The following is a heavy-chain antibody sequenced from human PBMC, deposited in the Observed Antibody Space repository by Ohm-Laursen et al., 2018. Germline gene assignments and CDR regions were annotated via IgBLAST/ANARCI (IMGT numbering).Heavy chain of an antibody. Sequence: GTLSLTCTVSGGSISSYYWSWIRQPPGKGLEWIGYIYYSGSTNYNPSLRSRVTISLDTSKNQFSLKLSSVTAADTAVYYCARLPHGDLRYNFDYWGQGTLVTVSS. D-gene: IGHD2-21*02. V-gene: IGHV4-59*08. J-gene: IGHJ4*02. CDR1: GGSISSYY. CDR2: IYYSGST. CDR3: ARLPHGDLRYNFDY.